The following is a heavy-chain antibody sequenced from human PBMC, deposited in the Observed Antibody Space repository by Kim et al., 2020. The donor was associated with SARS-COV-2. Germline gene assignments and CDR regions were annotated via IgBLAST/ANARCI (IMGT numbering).Heavy chain of an antibody. J-gene: IGHJ4*02. Sequence: GWSLRLSCAASGFTFSSYAMSWVRQAPGKGLEWVSAISGSGGSTYYADSVKGRFTISRDNSKNTLYLQMNSLRAEDTAVYYCAKDRAVVRGVITYYFDYWGQGTLVTVSS. D-gene: IGHD3-10*01. V-gene: IGHV3-23*01. CDR1: GFTFSSYA. CDR2: ISGSGGST. CDR3: AKDRAVVRGVITYYFDY.